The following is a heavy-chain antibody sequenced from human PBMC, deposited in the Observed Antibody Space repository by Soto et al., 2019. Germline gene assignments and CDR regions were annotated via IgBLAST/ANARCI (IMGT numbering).Heavy chain of an antibody. J-gene: IGHJ6*02. CDR2: IYYSGST. CDR1: GASISSGDYY. D-gene: IGHD3-10*01. V-gene: IGHV4-30-4*01. CDR3: ARPSVYYYGMDV. Sequence: SETLSLTCTVSGASISSGDYYWSWIRQPPGKGLEWIGYIYYSGSTYYNPSLKSRVTISVDTSKNQFSLKLSSVTAADTAVYYCARPSVYYYGMDVWGQGTTVT.